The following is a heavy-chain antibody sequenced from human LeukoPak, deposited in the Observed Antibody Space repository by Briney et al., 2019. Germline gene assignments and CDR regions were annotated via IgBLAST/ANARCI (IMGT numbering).Heavy chain of an antibody. CDR3: ARQQLGIVVIDY. J-gene: IGHJ4*02. CDR1: GGSISSYY. Sequence: TSETLSLTCTVSGGSISSYYWSWVRQPAGKGLEWIGRIYTSGSTNYNPSLKSRVTISIDTSKNQFSLRLNSMTAADTAVYYCARQQLGIVVIDYWGQGTLVTVSS. CDR2: IYTSGST. D-gene: IGHD2-2*01. V-gene: IGHV4-4*07.